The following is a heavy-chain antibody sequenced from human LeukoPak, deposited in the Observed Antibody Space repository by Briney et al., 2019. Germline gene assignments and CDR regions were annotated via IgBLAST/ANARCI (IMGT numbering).Heavy chain of an antibody. D-gene: IGHD2-15*01. Sequence: GGSLRLSCAASGFTFSSYEMNWVRQAPGKGLEWVSYISSSGSTIYYADSVKGRFTISRDNSKNTLYLQMNNLRADDTAVYYCAKARYDGEVMIAATDYWGQGTLVTVSS. V-gene: IGHV3-48*03. CDR2: ISSSGSTI. J-gene: IGHJ4*02. CDR3: AKARYDGEVMIAATDY. CDR1: GFTFSSYE.